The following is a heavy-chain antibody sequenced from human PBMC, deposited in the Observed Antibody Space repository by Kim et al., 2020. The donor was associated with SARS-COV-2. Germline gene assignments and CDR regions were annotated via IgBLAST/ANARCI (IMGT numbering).Heavy chain of an antibody. CDR2: IYYSGST. CDR3: AGEMATILSYYYGMDV. D-gene: IGHD5-12*01. Sequence: SETLSLTCTVSGGSISSSSYYWGWIRQPPGKGLEWIGSIYYSGSTYYNPSLKSRVTISVDTSKNQFSLKLSSVTAADTAVYYCAGEMATILSYYYGMDVWGQGTTVIVSS. J-gene: IGHJ6*02. V-gene: IGHV4-39*01. CDR1: GGSISSSSYY.